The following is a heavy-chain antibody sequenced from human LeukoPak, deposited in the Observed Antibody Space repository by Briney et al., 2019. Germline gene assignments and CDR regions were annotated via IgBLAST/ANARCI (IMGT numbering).Heavy chain of an antibody. CDR2: VSTGSNYI. CDR1: GFTFSSYS. Sequence: GGSLRLSCTASGFTFSSYSLNWVRQAPGKGLEWVSSVSTGSNYIYYADSVKGRFTISRDNDKNSLYLQMNSLRVEDTAVYYCARELGSGYYYYGMDVWGQGTTVTVSS. D-gene: IGHD3-10*01. CDR3: ARELGSGYYYYGMDV. V-gene: IGHV3-21*01. J-gene: IGHJ6*02.